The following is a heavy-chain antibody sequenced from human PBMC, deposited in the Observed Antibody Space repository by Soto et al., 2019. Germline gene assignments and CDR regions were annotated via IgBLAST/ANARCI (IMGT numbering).Heavy chain of an antibody. CDR2: ISGSGGST. CDR1: GFTFSSYT. V-gene: IGHV3-23*01. J-gene: IGHJ4*02. CDR3: ANEGSFDSSGFYDYFHY. D-gene: IGHD3-22*01. Sequence: EVQLLESGGGLVQPGGSLRLSCTASGFTFSSYTMSWLRQAPGKGLEWVSAISGSGGSTFYADSVKGRFAISRDNSSCTMSLHMNSLRADDTALYYCANEGSFDSSGFYDYFHYWGQGTLVTVSS.